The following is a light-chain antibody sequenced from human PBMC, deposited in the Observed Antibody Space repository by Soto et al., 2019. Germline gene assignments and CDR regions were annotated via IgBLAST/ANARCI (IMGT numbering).Light chain of an antibody. CDR3: VQYDEPPSGWT. V-gene: IGKV3-20*01. CDR1: QIVNSKY. J-gene: IGKJ1*01. Sequence: EIVLTQSPGTLSLSPGERGTVSCRASQIVNSKYLAWYQHRPGQAPRLLIYDAYRRATGIPDRFSGSASETDFILTINRLEPEDFAVYYCVQYDEPPSGWTFGQGTKV. CDR2: DAY.